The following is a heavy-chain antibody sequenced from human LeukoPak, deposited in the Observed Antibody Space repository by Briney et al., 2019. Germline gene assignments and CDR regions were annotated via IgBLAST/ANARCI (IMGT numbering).Heavy chain of an antibody. J-gene: IGHJ4*02. CDR3: AKDLRGRQFCDY. CDR2: IRYDGSNK. Sequence: GGSLRLSCAASGFTFSSYGMHWVRQAPGKGLEWVAFIRYDGSNKYYADCVKGRFTISRDNSKNTLYLQMNSLRAEDTAVYYCAKDLRGRQFCDYWGQGTLVTVSS. D-gene: IGHD5-24*01. CDR1: GFTFSSYG. V-gene: IGHV3-30*02.